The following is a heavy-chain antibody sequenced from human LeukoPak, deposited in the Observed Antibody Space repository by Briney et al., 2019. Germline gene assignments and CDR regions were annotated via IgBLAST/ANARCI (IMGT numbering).Heavy chain of an antibody. D-gene: IGHD1-7*01. CDR2: IKQDGTET. CDR3: ARGGMTGTPDY. V-gene: IGHV3-7*01. J-gene: IGHJ4*02. CDR1: GFTFSNYW. Sequence: PGGSLRLSCEASGFTFSNYWMTWVRQVQGKGLEWVANIKQDGTETYYVDSVKGRFTLSRDNARNSLYLQMNYLGVDDTAVYYCARGGMTGTPDYWGQGTLVTVSS.